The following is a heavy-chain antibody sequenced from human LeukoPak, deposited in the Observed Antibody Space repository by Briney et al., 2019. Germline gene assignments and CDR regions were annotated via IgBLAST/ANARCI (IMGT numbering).Heavy chain of an antibody. CDR2: INHSGST. D-gene: IGHD3-16*01. J-gene: IGHJ4*02. Sequence: PSETVSLTCAGYGGSFSGYYWSWIRQPPGKGLEWIGEINHSGSTNYNPSLKSRVTISVDTSKNQFSLKLSSVTAADTAVYYCARGWGAWGQGTLVTVSS. V-gene: IGHV4-34*01. CDR3: ARGWGA. CDR1: GGSFSGYY.